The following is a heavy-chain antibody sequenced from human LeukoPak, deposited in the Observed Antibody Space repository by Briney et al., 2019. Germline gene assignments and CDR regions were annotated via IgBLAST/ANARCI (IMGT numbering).Heavy chain of an antibody. Sequence: PSETLSLTCTVSGGSISSYYWSWIRQPPGKGLEWIGYIYYSGSTNYNPSLKSRVTISVDTSKNQFSLKLSSVTAADTAVYYCARGLVVRYYYYGMDVWGQGTTVTVSS. CDR3: ARGLVVRYYYYGMDV. D-gene: IGHD3-10*01. J-gene: IGHJ6*02. CDR2: IYYSGST. V-gene: IGHV4-59*08. CDR1: GGSISSYY.